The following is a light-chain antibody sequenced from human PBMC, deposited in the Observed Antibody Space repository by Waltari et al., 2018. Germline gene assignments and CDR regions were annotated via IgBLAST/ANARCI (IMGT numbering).Light chain of an antibody. V-gene: IGKV2-30*02. CDR1: QSLVHSDGKTY. CDR3: MQATQWPLT. CDR2: KVF. Sequence: DVVMTQSPLSLPVTLGQPATISCRSSQSLVHSDGKTYLNWFQQRPGQSPRRLIYKVFNRDSGVPDRVSGSRSGTDFTLKISRVEAEDVGTYYCMQATQWPLTFGQGTKVEIK. J-gene: IGKJ1*01.